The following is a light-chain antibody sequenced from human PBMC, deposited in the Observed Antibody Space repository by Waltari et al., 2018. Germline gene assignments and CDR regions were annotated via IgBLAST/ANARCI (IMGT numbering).Light chain of an antibody. J-gene: IGLJ3*02. CDR2: EFS. Sequence: QSALTQPPSVSGSPGQSVTISCTGTSSDVGSYNRVSWFQQPPGTAPKLMIYEFSNRPSGVPDRFSGSKSGNTASLTISGLQAEDEADYYCSSYTTRSTWVFGGGTKLTVL. V-gene: IGLV2-18*02. CDR3: SSYTTRSTWV. CDR1: SSDVGSYNR.